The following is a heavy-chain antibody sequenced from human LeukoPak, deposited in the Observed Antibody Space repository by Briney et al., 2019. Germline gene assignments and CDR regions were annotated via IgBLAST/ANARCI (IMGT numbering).Heavy chain of an antibody. CDR1: GGSISSSNW. Sequence: SETLSLTCALSGGSISSSNWWSWVRQPPGKGLEWIGEIYHSGSTNYNPSLKSRVTISVDKSKNQFSLKLSSVTAADTAVYYCARATSGDYYGSGSYFDYWGQGTLVTVSS. CDR3: ARATSGDYYGSGSYFDY. V-gene: IGHV4-4*02. CDR2: IYHSGST. J-gene: IGHJ4*02. D-gene: IGHD3-10*01.